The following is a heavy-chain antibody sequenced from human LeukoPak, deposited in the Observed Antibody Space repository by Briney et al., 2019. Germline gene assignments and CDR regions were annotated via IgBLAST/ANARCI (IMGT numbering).Heavy chain of an antibody. J-gene: IGHJ4*02. CDR2: ISSSSSTI. D-gene: IGHD3-3*01. V-gene: IGHV3-48*01. CDR1: GFTFSSYS. CDR3: ARDGRYDESDY. Sequence: GGSLRLSCAASGFTFSSYSMNWVRQAPGKGLEWVSYISSSSSTIYYADSVKGRFTISRDNAKNSLYLQMNSLRAEDTAVYYCARDGRYDESDYWGQGTLVTVSS.